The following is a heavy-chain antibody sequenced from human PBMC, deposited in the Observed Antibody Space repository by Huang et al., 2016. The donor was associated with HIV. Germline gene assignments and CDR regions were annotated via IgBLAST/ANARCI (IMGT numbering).Heavy chain of an antibody. CDR3: ARGQLGSYGDYDVLY. J-gene: IGHJ4*02. D-gene: IGHD4-17*01. V-gene: IGHV1-69*13. CDR2: IIPMLGTP. CDR1: GGTFSKYA. Sequence: QVQLVQSGAEVKTPGSSVKVSCKASGGTFSKYAISWVRQAPGQGLEWMGGIIPMLGTPNYARKFQGRVTITADDSTGTTYVEVSSLRSEDTALYYCARGQLGSYGDYDVLYWGQGTLVTVSS.